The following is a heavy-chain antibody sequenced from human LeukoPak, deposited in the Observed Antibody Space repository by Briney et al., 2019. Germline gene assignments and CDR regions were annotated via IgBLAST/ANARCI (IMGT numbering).Heavy chain of an antibody. Sequence: SVKVSCKASGYTFTSYGISWVRQAPGQGLEWMGGIIPIFGTANYAQKFQGRVTITADESTSTAYMELSSLRSEDTAVYYCARSPGGGPNWFDPWGQGTLVTVSS. J-gene: IGHJ5*02. CDR2: IIPIFGTA. V-gene: IGHV1-69*13. D-gene: IGHD3-10*01. CDR1: GYTFTSYG. CDR3: ARSPGGGPNWFDP.